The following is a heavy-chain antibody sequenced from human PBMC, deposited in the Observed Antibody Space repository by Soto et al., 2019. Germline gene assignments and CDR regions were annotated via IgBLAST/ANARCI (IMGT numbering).Heavy chain of an antibody. Sequence: VQLVQSGAEVKKPGASVTVSCEASGYTFTSYGISWVRQAPGQGLEWMGWTSVYNGNTNYVQKLQGRVTMTTDTSTNTAYMDLRSLRSDDTAVYYCARRGPYSSSPLSNAFDIWGQGTMVTVSS. CDR3: ARRGPYSSSPLSNAFDI. D-gene: IGHD6-6*01. V-gene: IGHV1-18*01. CDR1: GYTFTSYG. J-gene: IGHJ3*02. CDR2: TSVYNGNT.